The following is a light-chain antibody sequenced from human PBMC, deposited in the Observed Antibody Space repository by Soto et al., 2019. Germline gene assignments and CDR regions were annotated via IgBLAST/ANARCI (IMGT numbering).Light chain of an antibody. CDR1: QSIDTW. CDR3: QHYQSYPYT. V-gene: IGKV1-5*03. Sequence: DIEMTQSPSTLSASVGDIFTIXXRASQSIDTWLAWYQQKPGKAPQXVINQASTLESGVPSRFSGSGAGTEFTLTITSLQRDDFASYSCQHYQSYPYTFGQGTKVDIK. CDR2: QAS. J-gene: IGKJ2*01.